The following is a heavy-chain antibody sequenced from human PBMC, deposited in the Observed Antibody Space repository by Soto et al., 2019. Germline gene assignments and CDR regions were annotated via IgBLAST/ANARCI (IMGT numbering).Heavy chain of an antibody. D-gene: IGHD1-1*01. CDR2: INDYGTTI. V-gene: IGHV3-74*01. CDR3: ARGGLETFDY. CDR1: GFNLGSYW. J-gene: IGHJ4*02. Sequence: EVQLVESGGGLVQPGGSLRLSCAASGFNLGSYWMHWVRQAPGKGLVWVSRINDYGTTINYAESVEGRFTISRDDAKSEVYLQTNNLRAEGTAVYYCARGGLETFDYWGQGALVTVSS.